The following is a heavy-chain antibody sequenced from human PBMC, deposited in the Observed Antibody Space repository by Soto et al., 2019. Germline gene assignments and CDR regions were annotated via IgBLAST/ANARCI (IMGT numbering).Heavy chain of an antibody. CDR3: AGFWVAVGALNI. CDR2: IYSGGST. J-gene: IGHJ3*02. D-gene: IGHD3-3*01. Sequence: PGGSLRLSCAASGFTVNNNYLSWVRQAPGKGLEWVSVIYSGGSTYYGDSVKGRFTISRDNSKNTVYLQMNSLRPEDTAVYYCAGFWVAVGALNIWGQGTMVTVSS. CDR1: GFTVNNNY. V-gene: IGHV3-66*01.